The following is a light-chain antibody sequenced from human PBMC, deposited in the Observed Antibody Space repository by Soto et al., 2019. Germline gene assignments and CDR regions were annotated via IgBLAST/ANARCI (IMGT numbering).Light chain of an antibody. V-gene: IGKV1D-12*01. CDR2: GAA. J-gene: IGKJ4*01. CDR1: QDISSK. Sequence: DIQMTQSPSSVSASVGDRVTITCRASQDISSKLAWYQRKPGKAPNLLIYGAANLESGVPSRFTGSGSVTDFTLTISSLQPEDFATYYCLQANSFPLTFGGGTKVDIK. CDR3: LQANSFPLT.